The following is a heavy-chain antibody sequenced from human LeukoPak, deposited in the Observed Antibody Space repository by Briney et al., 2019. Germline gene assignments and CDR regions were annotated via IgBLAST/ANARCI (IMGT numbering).Heavy chain of an antibody. CDR2: MNPNSGNT. CDR3: ARVGSSTSYYYYMDV. CDR1: GYTFTSYD. Sequence: ASVKVSRKASGYTFTSYDINWVRQATGQGLEWMGWMNPNSGNTGYAQKFQGRVTITGNTSISTAYMELSSLRSEDTAVYYCARVGSSTSYYYYMDVWGKGTTVTVSS. J-gene: IGHJ6*03. V-gene: IGHV1-8*03. D-gene: IGHD2-2*01.